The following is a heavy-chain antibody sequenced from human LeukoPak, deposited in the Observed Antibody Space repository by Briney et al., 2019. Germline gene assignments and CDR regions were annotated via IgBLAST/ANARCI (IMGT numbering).Heavy chain of an antibody. Sequence: KPSQTLSLTCTVSGGSISSGGYYWSWIRQHPGKGLEWIGYIYYSGSTYYNPSLKSRVTISVDTSKNQFSLKLSSVTAADTAVYYCAISQVDYYYYGMDVWGQGTTVTVSS. CDR3: AISQVDYYYYGMDV. CDR2: IYYSGST. V-gene: IGHV4-31*03. CDR1: GGSISSGGYY. J-gene: IGHJ6*02.